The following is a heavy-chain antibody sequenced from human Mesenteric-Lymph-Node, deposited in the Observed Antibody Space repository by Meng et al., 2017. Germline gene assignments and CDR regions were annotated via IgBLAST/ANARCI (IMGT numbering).Heavy chain of an antibody. CDR1: GFTFSSYA. CDR2: ISGSGGST. V-gene: IGHV3-23*01. CDR3: AKDFGKYCGGDCFQYFQH. D-gene: IGHD2-21*02. Sequence: GESLKISCAASGFTFSSYAMSWVRQAPGKGLEWVPAISGSGGSTYYADSVKGRFTSSRDNSKTTLYLQMNSLRAEDTAVYYCAKDFGKYCGGDCFQYFQHWGQGTLVTVSS. J-gene: IGHJ1*01.